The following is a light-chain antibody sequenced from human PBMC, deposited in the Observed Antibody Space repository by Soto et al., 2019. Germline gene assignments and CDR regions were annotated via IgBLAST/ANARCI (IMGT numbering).Light chain of an antibody. V-gene: IGKV1-17*01. CDR3: QHYNSYSEA. J-gene: IGKJ1*01. CDR2: AVS. CDR1: QGSRND. Sequence: IQMTRSPSSWLPFVEAEATITCGASQGSRNDVGWYQQKPGKAPKLLIYAVSSLQSGVPSRFSGSGSGTEFTLTISSLQPDDFATYYCQHYNSYSEAFGQGTKVDIK.